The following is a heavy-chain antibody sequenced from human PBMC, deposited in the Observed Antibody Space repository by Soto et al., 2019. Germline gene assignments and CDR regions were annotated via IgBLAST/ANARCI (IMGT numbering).Heavy chain of an antibody. CDR3: ARDDVLCDGGRCYGVPLDV. Sequence: GGSLILSCAASGFTVSSKYMSWVRQAPGKGLEWVSLIQSGGPTYYADSVKGRFTISRDTSENTVHLQMDSLRAEDTAVYYCARDDVLCDGGRCYGVPLDVWSKGTTVTVSS. V-gene: IGHV3-66*01. CDR1: GFTVSSKY. CDR2: IQSGGPT. J-gene: IGHJ6*04. D-gene: IGHD2-15*01.